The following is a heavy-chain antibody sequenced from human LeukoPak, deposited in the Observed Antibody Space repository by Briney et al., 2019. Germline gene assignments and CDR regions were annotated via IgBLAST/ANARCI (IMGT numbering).Heavy chain of an antibody. V-gene: IGHV3-23*01. CDR2: ISGSGGST. D-gene: IGHD4-17*01. J-gene: IGHJ4*02. CDR3: AKDLYGDYGADY. Sequence: GGSLRLSCAASGFTFSSYAMSWVRQAPRKGLEWVSAISGSGGSTYYADSVKGRFTISRDNSKNTLYLQMNSLRAEDTAVYYCAKDLYGDYGADYWGQGTLVTVSS. CDR1: GFTFSSYA.